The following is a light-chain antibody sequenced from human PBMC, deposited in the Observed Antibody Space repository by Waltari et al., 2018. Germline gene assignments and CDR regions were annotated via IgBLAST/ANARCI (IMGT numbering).Light chain of an antibody. CDR1: KLGEKY. J-gene: IGLJ2*01. Sequence: SYDLSQPPSVTVSPGQTASITCSGDKLGEKYVCWYQQKSGQSPVLVIFQDSKRPSGSPGRFSGSNSGNTATLTISGTQPLDEGDYYCQAWDTNTEDVFGGGTRLTVL. CDR3: QAWDTNTEDV. CDR2: QDS. V-gene: IGLV3-1*01.